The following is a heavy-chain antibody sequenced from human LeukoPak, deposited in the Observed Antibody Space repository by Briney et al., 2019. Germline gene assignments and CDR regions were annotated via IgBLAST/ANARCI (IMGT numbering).Heavy chain of an antibody. Sequence: ASVKVSCKASGGTFSSYAISWVRQAPGQGLEWMGWISAYNGNTNYAQKLQGRVTMTTDTSTSTAYMELRSLRSDDTAGYYCAREEDYYNDAFDIWGQGTMVTVSS. CDR2: ISAYNGNT. J-gene: IGHJ3*02. V-gene: IGHV1-18*01. CDR3: AREEDYYNDAFDI. D-gene: IGHD3-10*01. CDR1: GGTFSSYA.